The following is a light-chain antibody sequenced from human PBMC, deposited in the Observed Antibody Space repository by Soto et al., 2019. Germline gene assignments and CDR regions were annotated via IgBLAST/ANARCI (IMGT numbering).Light chain of an antibody. Sequence: QSALTQPASVSGSPGQSITISCTGTSSDIGIYNYVSWYQHHPGKAPKLMIYGVSHRPSGVSDRFSGSKSGKTASLTISGLQAEDEADYYCASYTSSNPVVFGGGTKLTVL. V-gene: IGLV2-14*03. CDR3: ASYTSSNPVV. CDR2: GVS. CDR1: SSDIGIYNY. J-gene: IGLJ2*01.